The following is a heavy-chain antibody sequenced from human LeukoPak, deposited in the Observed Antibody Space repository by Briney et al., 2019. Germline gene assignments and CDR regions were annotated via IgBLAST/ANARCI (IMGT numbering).Heavy chain of an antibody. CDR3: ARDFLSSKWYYFDY. Sequence: SETLSLTCTVSGGSISSYYWSWLRQPPGKGLEWIGYIYYSGSTNYNPSLKSRVTISVDTSKNQFSLKLSSVTAADTAVYYCARDFLSSKWYYFDYWGQGTLVTVSS. D-gene: IGHD6-13*01. CDR2: IYYSGST. CDR1: GGSISSYY. J-gene: IGHJ4*02. V-gene: IGHV4-59*01.